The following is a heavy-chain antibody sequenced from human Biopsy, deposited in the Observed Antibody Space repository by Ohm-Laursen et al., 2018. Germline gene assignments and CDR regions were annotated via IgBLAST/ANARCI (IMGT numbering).Heavy chain of an antibody. J-gene: IGHJ5*02. V-gene: IGHV4-39*01. CDR1: GGSISSETNY. Sequence: SETLSLTCAVSGGSISSETNYWGWIRQPPGKGLEWIGSIFYGGITYYNPPLKSRVTISKDTSKNQFSLNLSSMTGADTAVYYCARHPTGFWFDPWGQGTQVTVSS. CDR3: ARHPTGFWFDP. CDR2: IFYGGIT.